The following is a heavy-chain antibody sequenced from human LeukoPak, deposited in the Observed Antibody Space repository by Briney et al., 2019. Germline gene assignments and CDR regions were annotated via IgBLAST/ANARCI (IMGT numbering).Heavy chain of an antibody. Sequence: GGSLRLSCAASGFTFSTYDMTWVRQAPGKGLEWVSGISASGGSPCYADSVKGRFTISRDNSKNTLYLQMNSLRAEDTAVYYCARETEMANLDYWGQGTLVTVSS. CDR2: ISASGGSP. D-gene: IGHD5-24*01. CDR1: GFTFSTYD. V-gene: IGHV3-23*01. J-gene: IGHJ4*02. CDR3: ARETEMANLDY.